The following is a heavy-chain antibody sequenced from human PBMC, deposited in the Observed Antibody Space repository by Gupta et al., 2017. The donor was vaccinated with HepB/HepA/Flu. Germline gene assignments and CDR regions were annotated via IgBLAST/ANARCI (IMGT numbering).Heavy chain of an antibody. CDR3: ARDGSGPRGSYDFDY. CDR2: IKQDGSEK. CDR1: GFTFSNYW. D-gene: IGHD1-26*01. V-gene: IGHV3-7*01. J-gene: IGHJ4*02. Sequence: EVQLVESGGGLVQPGESLRLSCAASGFTFSNYWMSWVRQAPGKGLEWVANIKQDGSEKYYVGSVKGRFTISRDSAKNSIYLQMNRLRAEETAIYYCARDGSGPRGSYDFDYWGQGTLVTVSS.